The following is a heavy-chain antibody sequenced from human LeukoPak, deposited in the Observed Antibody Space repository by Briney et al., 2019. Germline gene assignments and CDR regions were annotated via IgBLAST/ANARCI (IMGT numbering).Heavy chain of an antibody. CDR2: INHSGST. J-gene: IGHJ4*02. CDR3: GRTTPDSAIIMAY. CDR1: GGSFSGYY. Sequence: PSETLSLTCAVYGGSFSGYYWSWIRQPPGKGLEWIGEINHSGSTNYNPSLKSRVTISVDTSKNQFSLKLSSVTAADTAVYYCGRTTPDSAIIMAYWGQGSLVTVSS. V-gene: IGHV4-34*01. D-gene: IGHD5-18*01.